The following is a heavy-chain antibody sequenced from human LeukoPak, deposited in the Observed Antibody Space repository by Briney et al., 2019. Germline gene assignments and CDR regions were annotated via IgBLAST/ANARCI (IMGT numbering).Heavy chain of an antibody. V-gene: IGHV1-2*02. CDR1: GYSFADYY. J-gene: IGHJ5*02. CDR2: IKPNSGGT. CDR3: ARDVGITVADSFDP. D-gene: IGHD6-13*01. Sequence: ASVKVSCKASGYSFADYYMHWVRQAPGQGLEWMGWIKPNSGGTRSAQKFQGRVTMTTDTSTSTVYMEVRGLRSDDTAMYYCARDVGITVADSFDPWGQGTLVTVSS.